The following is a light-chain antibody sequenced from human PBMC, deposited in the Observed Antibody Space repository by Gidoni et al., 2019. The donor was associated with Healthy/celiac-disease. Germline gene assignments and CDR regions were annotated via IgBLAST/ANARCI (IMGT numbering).Light chain of an antibody. V-gene: IGKV3-20*01. J-gene: IGKJ1*01. CDR2: GAS. CDR1: QSVSCSY. Sequence: ELVLTQPPGTLSMSPGKRATLSCRASQSVSCSYLAWYQQKPGQAPRLLIYGASSRATGTPDRFSGRGSGTDFTLTISRLEPEDFAVYYCQQYSSSRAFGQGTKVEIK. CDR3: QQYSSSRA.